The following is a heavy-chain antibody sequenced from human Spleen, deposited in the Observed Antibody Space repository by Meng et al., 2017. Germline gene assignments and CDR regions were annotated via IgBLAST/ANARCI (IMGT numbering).Heavy chain of an antibody. CDR1: GFTVSSNY. CDR3: ASATVVNVITIDAFDI. Sequence: GGSPRLSCAASGFTVSSNYMSWVRQAPGKGLEWVSVIYSGGSTYYADSVKGRSTISRDNSKNTLYLQMNSLRAEDTAVYYCASATVVNVITIDAFDIWGQGTMVTVSS. D-gene: IGHD4-23*01. V-gene: IGHV3-66*02. CDR2: IYSGGST. J-gene: IGHJ3*02.